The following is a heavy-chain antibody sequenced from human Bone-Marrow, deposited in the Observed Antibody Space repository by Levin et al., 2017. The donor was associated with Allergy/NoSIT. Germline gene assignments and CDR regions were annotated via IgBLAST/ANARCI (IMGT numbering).Heavy chain of an antibody. Sequence: PVASVKVSCIVSGFTFSDYSIYWVRQAPGKGLEWISSISGDSSDLYYADSVKGRFTISRDNAKNSLNLQVSSLRAEDTAVYHCVRGIIGDVRVAHKEAFDVWGQGTMVTVSS. D-gene: IGHD2/OR15-2a*01. V-gene: IGHV3-21*01. CDR1: GFTFSDYS. CDR3: VRGIIGDVRVAHKEAFDV. CDR2: ISGDSSDL. J-gene: IGHJ3*01.